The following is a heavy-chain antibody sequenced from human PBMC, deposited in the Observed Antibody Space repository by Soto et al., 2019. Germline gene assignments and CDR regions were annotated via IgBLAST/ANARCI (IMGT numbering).Heavy chain of an antibody. CDR2: ISGSGDRT. V-gene: IGHV3-23*01. J-gene: IGHJ1*01. D-gene: IGHD2-15*01. CDR1: VFTFSNYA. CDR3: AKDLRYCSGGSGSCVFYFHY. Sequence: GGSLRLSCSASVFTFSNYAMSWVRQAPGKDLEWVSTISGSGDRTYYADSVKGRFTISRDNSKNTLYLQMSSLRAEDTAVYYCAKDLRYCSGGSGSCVFYFHYWGQ.